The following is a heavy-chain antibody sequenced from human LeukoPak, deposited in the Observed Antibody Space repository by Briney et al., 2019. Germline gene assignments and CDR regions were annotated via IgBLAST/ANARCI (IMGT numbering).Heavy chain of an antibody. Sequence: PGGSLRLSCAASGFTFSSYGMHWVRQAPGKGLEWVAVIWYDGSNKYYADSVKGRFTISRDNSKNTLYLQMNSLRAEDTAVYYYAKDYDSSGFWFDPWGQGTLVTVSS. CDR2: IWYDGSNK. D-gene: IGHD3-22*01. CDR1: GFTFSSYG. V-gene: IGHV3-33*06. CDR3: AKDYDSSGFWFDP. J-gene: IGHJ5*02.